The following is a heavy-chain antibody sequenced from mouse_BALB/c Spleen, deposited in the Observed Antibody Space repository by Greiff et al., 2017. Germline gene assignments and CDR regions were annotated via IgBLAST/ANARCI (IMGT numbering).Heavy chain of an antibody. CDR1: GFTFSSYG. J-gene: IGHJ3*01. CDR2: ISSGGSYT. V-gene: IGHV5-6*01. Sequence: VQLKQSGGDLVKPGGSLKLSCAASGFTFSSYGMSWVRQTPDKRLEWVATISSGGSYTYYPDSVKGRFTISRDNAKNTLYLQMSSLKSEDTAMYYCARQAYDYDSAWFAYWGQGTLVTVSA. D-gene: IGHD2-4*01. CDR3: ARQAYDYDSAWFAY.